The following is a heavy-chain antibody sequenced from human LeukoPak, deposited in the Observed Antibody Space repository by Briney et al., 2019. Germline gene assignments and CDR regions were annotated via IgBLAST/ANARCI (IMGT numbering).Heavy chain of an antibody. CDR3: ARDSFDSSGYYDYYYYGMDV. V-gene: IGHV1-18*01. CDR1: GYTFTSYG. Sequence: ASVKVSCKASGYTFTSYGISWLRQAPGQGLEWMGWISAYNGNTNYAQKLQGRVTMTTDTSTSTAYMELRSLRSDDTAVYYCARDSFDSSGYYDYYYYGMDVWGQGTTVTVSS. D-gene: IGHD3-22*01. J-gene: IGHJ6*02. CDR2: ISAYNGNT.